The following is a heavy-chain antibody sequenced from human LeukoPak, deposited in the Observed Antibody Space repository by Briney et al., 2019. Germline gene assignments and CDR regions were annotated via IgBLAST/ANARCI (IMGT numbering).Heavy chain of an antibody. CDR2: IKQDGSEK. Sequence: GGSLRLSCAASGFTFSSYWMSWVRQAPGKGLEWVANIKQDGSEKYYVDSVKGRFTISRDNAKNSLYLQMNSLRAEDTAVYYCARDRTTYYCYGMDVWGQGTTVTVSS. V-gene: IGHV3-7*01. J-gene: IGHJ6*02. D-gene: IGHD1-7*01. CDR1: GFTFSSYW. CDR3: ARDRTTYYCYGMDV.